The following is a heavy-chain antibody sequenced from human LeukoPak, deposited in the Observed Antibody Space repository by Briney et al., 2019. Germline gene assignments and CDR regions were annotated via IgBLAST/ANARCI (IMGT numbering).Heavy chain of an antibody. V-gene: IGHV4-59*11. D-gene: IGHD2-15*01. J-gene: IGHJ6*03. CDR3: GRDALVGYFSYYYMDV. CDR1: GGAITSHY. CDR2: ISNSGST. Sequence: PSEALSLTCTVSGGAITSHYWTWIRQSPVKGLEWIGDISNSGSTSYNPSLNSRVTISIDTSKNQFSLKLTSVTAADTAVYYCGRDALVGYFSYYYMDVWGKGTTVTVSS.